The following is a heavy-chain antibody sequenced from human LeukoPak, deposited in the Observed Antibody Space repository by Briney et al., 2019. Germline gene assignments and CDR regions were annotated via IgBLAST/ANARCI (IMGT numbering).Heavy chain of an antibody. Sequence: GASVKVSCKASGYTFTSYGISWVRQAPGQGLEWMGCISAYNGNTNYAQKLQGRVTMTTDTSTSTAYMELRSLRSDDTAVYYCARDGDSSGYYPSDYWGQGTLVTVSS. J-gene: IGHJ4*02. V-gene: IGHV1-18*01. CDR1: GYTFTSYG. D-gene: IGHD3-22*01. CDR2: ISAYNGNT. CDR3: ARDGDSSGYYPSDY.